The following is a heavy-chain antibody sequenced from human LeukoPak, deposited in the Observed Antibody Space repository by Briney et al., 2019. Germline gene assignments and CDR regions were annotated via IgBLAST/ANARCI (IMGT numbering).Heavy chain of an antibody. CDR2: ISAYNGNT. J-gene: IGHJ6*02. Sequence: ASAKVSCKASGYTFTSYGISWVRQAPGQGLEWMGWISAYNGNTNYAQKLQGRVTMTTDTSTSTAYMELSSLRSEDTAVYYCASTVVVVAATRYYYYGMDVWGQGTTVTVSS. V-gene: IGHV1-18*01. CDR3: ASTVVVVAATRYYYYGMDV. D-gene: IGHD2-15*01. CDR1: GYTFTSYG.